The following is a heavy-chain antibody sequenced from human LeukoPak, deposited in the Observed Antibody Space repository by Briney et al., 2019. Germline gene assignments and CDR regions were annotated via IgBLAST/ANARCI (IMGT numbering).Heavy chain of an antibody. Sequence: GGSLRLSCAASGFTVSSNYMSWVRQAPGKGLEWVSVIYSGGSTYYADSVKGRFTISRDNSKNTLYLQMNSLRAEDTAVYYCATKGNAYGAGFLGWGQGTLVTVSS. D-gene: IGHD3-16*01. CDR3: ATKGNAYGAGFLG. V-gene: IGHV3-66*01. CDR2: IYSGGST. CDR1: GFTVSSNY. J-gene: IGHJ4*02.